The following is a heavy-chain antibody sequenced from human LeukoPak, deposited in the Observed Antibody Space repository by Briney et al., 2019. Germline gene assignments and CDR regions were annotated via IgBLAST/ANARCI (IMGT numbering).Heavy chain of an antibody. CDR3: AREERNAFDI. V-gene: IGHV3-53*01. J-gene: IGHJ3*02. CDR2: IYSGGSR. Sequence: AGSLRLSCAASGFTVSSHYMSWVRQAPGKGLEWVSVIYSGGSRYYADSVKGRFTISRDNSKNTLYLQMSSLRAEDTAVYYCAREERNAFDIWGQGTMVTVSS. CDR1: GFTVSSHY. D-gene: IGHD1-26*01.